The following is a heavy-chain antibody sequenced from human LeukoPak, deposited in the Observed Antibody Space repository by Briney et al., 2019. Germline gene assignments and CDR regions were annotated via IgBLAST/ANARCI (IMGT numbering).Heavy chain of an antibody. V-gene: IGHV3-23*01. D-gene: IGHD3-22*01. CDR2: ISGSGGDT. Sequence: GGSLRLSCAASGFTFSSYAMNWVRQAPGKGLEWVSAISGSGGDTYYADSVKGRFTISRDNAKSTLYLQMNSLRAEDTALYYCAKDTLLLLYWGQGTLVTVSS. J-gene: IGHJ4*02. CDR1: GFTFSSYA. CDR3: AKDTLLLLY.